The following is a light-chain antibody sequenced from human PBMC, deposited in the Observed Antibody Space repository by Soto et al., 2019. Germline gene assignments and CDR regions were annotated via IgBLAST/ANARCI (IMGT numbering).Light chain of an antibody. CDR2: DAS. Sequence: ETVLTQSPATLSLSPGERATLSCRASQNVNRYVAWHQQKPGQAPRLLIYDASTRAAGVPARFSGSGSGTDFSLSISSLEPEDFAVYYCQEHNSFGGGTKVEIK. J-gene: IGKJ4*01. CDR3: QEHNS. V-gene: IGKV3-11*01. CDR1: QNVNRY.